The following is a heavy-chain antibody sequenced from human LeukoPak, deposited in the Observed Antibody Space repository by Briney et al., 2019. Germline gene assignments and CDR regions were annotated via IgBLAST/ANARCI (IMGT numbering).Heavy chain of an antibody. CDR2: IYYSGST. Sequence: SETLSLTCTVSGGSISSYYWSWIRQPPGKGLEWIGYIYYSGSTNYNPSLKSRVTISVDTSKNQFSLKLSSVTAADTAVYYCITYSYGLIFDYWGQGTLVTVSS. CDR3: ITYSYGLIFDY. D-gene: IGHD5-18*01. J-gene: IGHJ4*02. V-gene: IGHV4-59*08. CDR1: GGSISSYY.